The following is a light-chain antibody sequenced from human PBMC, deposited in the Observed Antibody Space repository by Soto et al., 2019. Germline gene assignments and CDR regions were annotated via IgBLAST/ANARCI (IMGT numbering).Light chain of an antibody. Sequence: DIQMTQSPSTLSASVGDRVTITCRASQSITSWLAWYQQKPGKAPKLLIYKASSLESGVPSRFGGSGSGTEFTLTISSLQSDDFATYYCLQYNSYWTFGRGTRVEI. CDR1: QSITSW. J-gene: IGKJ1*01. V-gene: IGKV1-5*03. CDR3: LQYNSYWT. CDR2: KAS.